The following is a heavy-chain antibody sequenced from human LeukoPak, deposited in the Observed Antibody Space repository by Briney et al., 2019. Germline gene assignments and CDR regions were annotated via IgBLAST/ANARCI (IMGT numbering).Heavy chain of an antibody. CDR2: ISPNSGGT. J-gene: IGHJ4*02. V-gene: IGHV1-2*02. CDR3: ARERGDGYNAYFDY. Sequence: ASGKVSCKASGYAFTGYYLAWVRQAPGQGPEWMGWISPNSGGTNHAQKLQGRVTMTRDTSSSTAYMELSRLRSDDTAVYYCARERGDGYNAYFDYWGQGTLVTVSS. D-gene: IGHD5-24*01. CDR1: GYAFTGYY.